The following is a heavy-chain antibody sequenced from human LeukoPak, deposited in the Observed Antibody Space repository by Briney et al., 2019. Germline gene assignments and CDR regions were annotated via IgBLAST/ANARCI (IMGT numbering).Heavy chain of an antibody. CDR1: GFTFSRSS. CDR3: AKDRCGSYYVRRVAYYFDY. CDR2: ISGSGGST. V-gene: IGHV3-23*01. J-gene: IGHJ4*02. Sequence: GGSLRLSCAASGFTFSRSSMAWVRQTPGKGLEWVSAISGSGGSTYYADSVKGRFTISRDNSKNTLYLQMNSLRAEDTAVYYCAKDRCGSYYVRRVAYYFDYWGQGTLVTVSS. D-gene: IGHD1-26*01.